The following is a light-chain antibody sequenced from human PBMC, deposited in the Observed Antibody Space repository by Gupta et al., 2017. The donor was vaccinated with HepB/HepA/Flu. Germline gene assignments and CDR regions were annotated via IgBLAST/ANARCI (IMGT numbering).Light chain of an antibody. CDR1: QDISSY. J-gene: IGKJ4*01. CDR3: LQLISYPLT. V-gene: IGKV1-9*01. Sequence: DILLTQSPSLLSASVGDRVSLTCRASQDISSYLAWYQQKPGKAPKLLIYGAYTLQSGVPTRFSGSGSGTEFTLTISSLQPEDLATYYCLQLISYPLTFGGGTKVEIK. CDR2: GAY.